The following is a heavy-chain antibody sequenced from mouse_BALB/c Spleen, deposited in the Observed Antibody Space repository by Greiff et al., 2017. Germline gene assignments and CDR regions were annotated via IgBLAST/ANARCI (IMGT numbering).Heavy chain of an antibody. J-gene: IGHJ3*01. D-gene: IGHD2-14*01. V-gene: IGHV2-9*02. CDR1: GFSLTSYG. Sequence: VKLVESGPGLVAPSQSLSITCTVSGFSLTSYGVHWVRQPPGKGLEWLGVIWAGGSTNYNSALMSRLSISKDNSKSQVFLKMNSLQTDDTAMYYCASPYYRYDDWFAYWGQGTLVTVSA. CDR2: IWAGGST. CDR3: ASPYYRYDDWFAY.